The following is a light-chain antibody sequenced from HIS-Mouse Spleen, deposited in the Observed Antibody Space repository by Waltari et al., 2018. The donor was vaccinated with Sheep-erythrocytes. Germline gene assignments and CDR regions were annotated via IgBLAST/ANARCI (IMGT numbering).Light chain of an antibody. J-gene: IGKJ3*01. V-gene: IGKV2-28*01. CDR1: QSLLHSKGYNY. Sequence: DIVMTQSPLSLPVTPGEPASISCRSSQSLLHSKGYNYLDWYLQKPGQSPQLLIYLGSNRASGVPDRFSGSGSGTDFTLKISRVEAEDVGVYYCMQALQTPIFTFGPGTKVDIK. CDR2: LGS. CDR3: MQALQTPIFT.